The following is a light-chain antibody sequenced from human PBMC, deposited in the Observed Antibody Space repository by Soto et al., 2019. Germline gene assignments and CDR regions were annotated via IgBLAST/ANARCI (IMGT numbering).Light chain of an antibody. CDR3: QQYGSSGRP. J-gene: IGKJ1*01. CDR1: QSVSSNY. CDR2: GAS. V-gene: IGKV3-20*01. Sequence: EIVFTQSPGTLTLSPAERATLSCRTSQSVSSNYLAWYQQKPGQAPRLLIYGASSRATGIPDRFSGSGSGTDFTLTISRLEPEDFAVYYCQQYGSSGRPFGQGTKVDI.